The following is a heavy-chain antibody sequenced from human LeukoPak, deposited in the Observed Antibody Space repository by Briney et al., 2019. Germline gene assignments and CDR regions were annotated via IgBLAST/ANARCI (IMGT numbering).Heavy chain of an antibody. CDR2: INHSGST. D-gene: IGHD4-17*01. J-gene: IGHJ5*02. CDR3: ARSGENGDYTS. Sequence: SETLSLTCAVYGGSFSGYYWSWIRQPPGKGLEWIGEINHSGSTNYNPSLKSRVTISVDTSKNQFSLKLSSVTAADTAVYYCARSGENGDYTSWGQGTLVTVSS. CDR1: GGSFSGYY. V-gene: IGHV4-34*01.